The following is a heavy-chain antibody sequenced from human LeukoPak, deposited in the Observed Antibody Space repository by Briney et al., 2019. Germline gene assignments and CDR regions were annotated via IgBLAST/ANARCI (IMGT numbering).Heavy chain of an antibody. D-gene: IGHD3-10*01. V-gene: IGHV3-7*01. CDR1: GFTFSSYW. CDR3: AREGRGYYGSGSYYKGHYYYMDV. CDR2: IKQDGSEK. Sequence: GGSLRLSCAASGFTFSSYWMSWVRQAPGKGLEWVANIKQDGSEKYYVDSVKGRFTISRDNAKNSLYLQMNSLRAEDTAVYYCAREGRGYYGSGSYYKGHYYYMDVWGKGTTVTVSS. J-gene: IGHJ6*03.